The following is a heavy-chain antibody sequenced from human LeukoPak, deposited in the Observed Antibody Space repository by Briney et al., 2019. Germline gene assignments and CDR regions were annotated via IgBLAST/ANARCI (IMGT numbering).Heavy chain of an antibody. CDR2: IYYSGSI. J-gene: IGHJ4*02. D-gene: IGHD4-17*01. Sequence: PSETLSLTCTVSGGSISSYYWSWIRQPPGKGLEWIGYIYYSGSINYNPSLKSRVTISVDTSKNQFSLKLSSVTAADTAVYYCARSPLHTVTTFYFDYWGQGTLVTVSS. CDR1: GGSISSYY. CDR3: ARSPLHTVTTFYFDY. V-gene: IGHV4-59*01.